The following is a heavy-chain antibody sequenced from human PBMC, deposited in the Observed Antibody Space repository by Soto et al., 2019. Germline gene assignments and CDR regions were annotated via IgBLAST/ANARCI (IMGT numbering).Heavy chain of an antibody. D-gene: IGHD3-10*01. CDR1: GFTFSSYG. Sequence: GGSLRLSCAASGFTFSSYGMHWVRQAPGKGLEWVAVISYDGSNKYYADSVKGRFTISRDISKSTLYLQMDSLRPEDTAVYHCMTVTAVGSHWFGLHPLGPFDYWGQGTLLTGFS. CDR2: ISYDGSNK. J-gene: IGHJ4*02. CDR3: MTVTAVGSHWFGLHPLGPFDY. V-gene: IGHV3-30*03.